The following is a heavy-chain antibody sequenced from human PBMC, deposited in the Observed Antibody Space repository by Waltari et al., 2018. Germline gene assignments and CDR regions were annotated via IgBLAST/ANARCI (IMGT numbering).Heavy chain of an antibody. CDR2: INHSGST. CDR3: ARGVPVGGLFDY. Sequence: QVQLQQWGAGLLKPSETLSRTCAVYGGSFSGYYWSWIRQSPGKGLEWIGEINHSGSTNYNPSLKSRVTISVDTSKNQFSLKLSSVTAADTAVYYCARGVPVGGLFDYWGQGTLVTVSS. D-gene: IGHD3-16*01. J-gene: IGHJ4*02. V-gene: IGHV4-34*01. CDR1: GGSFSGYY.